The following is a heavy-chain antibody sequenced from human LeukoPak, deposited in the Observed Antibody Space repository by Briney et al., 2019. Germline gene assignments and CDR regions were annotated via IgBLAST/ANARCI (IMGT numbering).Heavy chain of an antibody. CDR3: ARSPAHSSSYYYYYGMDV. Sequence: ASVKVSCKASGYTFTNYYIHWVRQAPGQGLEWMGRINPNSGGTNYAQKFQGRVTITADESTSTAYMELSSLRSEDTAVYYCARSPAHSSSYYYYYGMDVWGQGTTVTVSS. J-gene: IGHJ6*02. CDR1: GYTFTNYY. V-gene: IGHV1-2*06. D-gene: IGHD5-18*01. CDR2: INPNSGGT.